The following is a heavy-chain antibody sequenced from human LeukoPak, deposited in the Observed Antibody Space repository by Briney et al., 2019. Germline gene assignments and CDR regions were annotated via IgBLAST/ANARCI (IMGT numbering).Heavy chain of an antibody. CDR1: GGTFSSYA. V-gene: IGHV1-69*13. J-gene: IGHJ3*02. CDR3: AREGSGYSNYGKAFDI. D-gene: IGHD4-11*01. CDR2: IIPIFGTA. Sequence: RASVKVSCKASGGTFSSYAISWVRQAPGQGLEWMGGIIPIFGTANYAQKFQGRVTITADESTSTAYMELSSLRSEDTAVYYCAREGSGYSNYGKAFDIWGQGTMVTVSS.